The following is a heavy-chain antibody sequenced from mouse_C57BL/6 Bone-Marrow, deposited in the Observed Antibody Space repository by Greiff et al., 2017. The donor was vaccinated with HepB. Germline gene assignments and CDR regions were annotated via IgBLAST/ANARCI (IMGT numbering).Heavy chain of an antibody. J-gene: IGHJ2*01. CDR2: INPNNGGT. CDR1: GYTFTDYY. D-gene: IGHD1-1*01. Sequence: EVQLQQSGPELVKPGASVKISCKASGYTFTDYYMNWVKQSHGKSLEWIGDINPNNGGTSYNQKFKGKATLTVDKSSSTAYMELRSLTSEDSAVYYCARDEITTPYYFDYWGQGTTLTVSS. V-gene: IGHV1-26*01. CDR3: ARDEITTPYYFDY.